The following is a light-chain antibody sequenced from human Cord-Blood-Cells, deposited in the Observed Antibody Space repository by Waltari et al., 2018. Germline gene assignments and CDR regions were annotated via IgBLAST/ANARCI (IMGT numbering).Light chain of an antibody. J-gene: IGKJ2*03. V-gene: IGKV1-39*01. CDR3: QQSYSTPYS. CDR1: QSLSSY. Sequence: DIQMTQSASSLSASVGDRVTITCRASQSLSSYLNWYQQKPWKSPKLLIYAASKLQSGVPSRFSGSGSGTEFTLTISSLQPEDFATYYCQQSYSTPYSFGQGTKLEI. CDR2: AAS.